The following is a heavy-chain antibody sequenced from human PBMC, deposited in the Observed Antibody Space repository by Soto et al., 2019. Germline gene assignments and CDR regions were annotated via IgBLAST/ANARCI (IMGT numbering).Heavy chain of an antibody. CDR2: IVPFIGTT. CDR1: ADTFNSYA. Sequence: QVQLVQSGAEVKKPGSSVKVSCRASADTFNSYAISWVRQAPGQGLEWMGGIVPFIGTTNQEERLQGRATITADKSTSTVYMELSSLRSEDTAVYYCARGGFSSSWRFDYWGQGTLVTVSS. D-gene: IGHD6-13*01. V-gene: IGHV1-69*06. J-gene: IGHJ4*02. CDR3: ARGGFSSSWRFDY.